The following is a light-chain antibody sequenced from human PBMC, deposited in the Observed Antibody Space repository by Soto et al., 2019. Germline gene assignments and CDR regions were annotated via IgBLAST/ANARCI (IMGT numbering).Light chain of an antibody. CDR1: SSDVGNYDL. CDR3: CSYAGNSTPYV. V-gene: IGLV2-23*01. Sequence: QSAVTQPASVSGSPGQSMTISCTGTSSDVGNYDLVSWYQQHPGKAPKLIIYEGSKRPSGLSNRFSGSKSGNTASLTISGLQAEDEADYYCCSYAGNSTPYVFGTGTKVTVL. J-gene: IGLJ1*01. CDR2: EGS.